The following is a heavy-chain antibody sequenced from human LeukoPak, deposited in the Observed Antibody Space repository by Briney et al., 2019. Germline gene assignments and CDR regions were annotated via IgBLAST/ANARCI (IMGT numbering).Heavy chain of an antibody. CDR1: GFTFSSYA. CDR3: AKDELIAVSAYFDY. D-gene: IGHD6-19*01. J-gene: IGHJ4*02. V-gene: IGHV3-30*04. CDR2: ISYDGSNK. Sequence: GGSLRLSCAASGFTFSSYAMHWVRQAPGKGLEWVAVISYDGSNKYYADSVKGRFTISRDNSKNTLYLQLNSLTAEDTAVYYCAKDELIAVSAYFDYWGQGTLVTVSS.